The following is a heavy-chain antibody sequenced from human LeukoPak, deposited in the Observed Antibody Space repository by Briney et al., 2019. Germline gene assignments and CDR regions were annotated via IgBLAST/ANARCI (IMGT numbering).Heavy chain of an antibody. D-gene: IGHD5-24*01. V-gene: IGHV1-69*05. Sequence: ASVKVSCKASGGTFSSYAISWVRQAPGQGLEWMGGIIPIFGTANYAQKFQGRVTITTDESTSTAYMELSSLRSEDTAVYYCARGLGWLQHDYYFGYWGQGTLVTVSS. CDR1: GGTFSSYA. CDR2: IIPIFGTA. CDR3: ARGLGWLQHDYYFGY. J-gene: IGHJ4*02.